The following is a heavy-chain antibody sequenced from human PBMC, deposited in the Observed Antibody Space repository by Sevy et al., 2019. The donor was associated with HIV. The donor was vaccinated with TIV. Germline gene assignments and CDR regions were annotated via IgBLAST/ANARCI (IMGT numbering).Heavy chain of an antibody. D-gene: IGHD1-26*01. Sequence: GESLKISCKGSGYDFSTSWIAWVRQMPGKGLELMGIIFPGDSDTRDSPSFQGQVTISADKSIRTSYLQWRSLKASDTAIYYCARRVILLRGGDYFYYGLDVWGQGTTVTVSS. J-gene: IGHJ6*02. V-gene: IGHV5-51*01. CDR3: ARRVILLRGGDYFYYGLDV. CDR2: IFPGDSDT. CDR1: GYDFSTSW.